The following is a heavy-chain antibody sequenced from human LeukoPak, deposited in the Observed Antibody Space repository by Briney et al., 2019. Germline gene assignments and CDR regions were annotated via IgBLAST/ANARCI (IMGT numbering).Heavy chain of an antibody. J-gene: IGHJ4*02. V-gene: IGHV1-69*13. Sequence: SVKVSCKASGYTFINHGVTWVRQAPGQGLEWMGGIIPIFGTANYAQKFQGRVTITADESTSTAYMELSSLRSEDTAVYYCASEVTALSGYYFDYWGQGTLVTVSS. CDR1: GYTFINHG. CDR2: IIPIFGTA. CDR3: ASEVTALSGYYFDY. D-gene: IGHD2-21*02.